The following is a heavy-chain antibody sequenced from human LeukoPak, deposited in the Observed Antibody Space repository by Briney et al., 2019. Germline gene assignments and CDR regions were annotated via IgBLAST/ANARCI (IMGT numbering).Heavy chain of an antibody. CDR2: ISYDGSNK. Sequence: GGSLRLSCAASGFPFSSYGMHWVRQAPGKGLEWVAHISYDGSNKYYADVVKGRFTICRDNTKNTLYLQMSSLRAEETAVYYCAKVLVGWELLSDYWGQGTLVTVSS. V-gene: IGHV3-30*18. CDR1: GFPFSSYG. CDR3: AKVLVGWELLSDY. J-gene: IGHJ4*02. D-gene: IGHD1-26*01.